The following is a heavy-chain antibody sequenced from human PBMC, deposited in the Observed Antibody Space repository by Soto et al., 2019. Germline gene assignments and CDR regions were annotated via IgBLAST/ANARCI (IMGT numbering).Heavy chain of an antibody. J-gene: IGHJ6*02. CDR2: INPNSGGT. CDR1: GYTFTGYY. CDR3: ARDRMTTVTQKSRDYYYGMDV. V-gene: IGHV1-2*04. D-gene: IGHD4-17*01. Sequence: GASVKVSCKASGYTFTGYYMHWVRQAPGQGLEWMGWINPNSGGTNYAQKFQGWVTMTRDTSISTAYMELSRLRSDDTAVYYCARDRMTTVTQKSRDYYYGMDVWGQGTTVTVSS.